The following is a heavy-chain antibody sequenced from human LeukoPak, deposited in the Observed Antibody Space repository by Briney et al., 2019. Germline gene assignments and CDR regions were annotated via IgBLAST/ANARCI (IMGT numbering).Heavy chain of an antibody. J-gene: IGHJ3*02. V-gene: IGHV4-28*01. CDR1: GYSISSSNW. Sequence: SETLSLTCAVSGYSISSSNWWGWIRQPPGKGLERIGYIYYSGSTYYNPSLKSRVTMSVDTSKNQFSLKLSSVTAVDTAVYYCARNVGDSGSYAVAFDIWGQGTMVTVSS. D-gene: IGHD1-26*01. CDR2: IYYSGST. CDR3: ARNVGDSGSYAVAFDI.